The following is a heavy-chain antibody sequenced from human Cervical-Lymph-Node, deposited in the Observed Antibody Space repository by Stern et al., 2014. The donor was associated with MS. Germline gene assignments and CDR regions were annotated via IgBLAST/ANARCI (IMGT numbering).Heavy chain of an antibody. Sequence: QLQESGPGLVKPSQTLSLTCTVSGGSISSGSYYWSWIRQPAGKGLEWIGRIYTSGSTNYNPPLKSRVPISVDTPKNKFSLKLSSVTAADTAVYYCARVPMVRGVNDAFDIWGQGTMVTVSS. V-gene: IGHV4-61*02. CDR1: GGSISSGSYY. D-gene: IGHD3-10*01. CDR3: ARVPMVRGVNDAFDI. CDR2: IYTSGST. J-gene: IGHJ3*02.